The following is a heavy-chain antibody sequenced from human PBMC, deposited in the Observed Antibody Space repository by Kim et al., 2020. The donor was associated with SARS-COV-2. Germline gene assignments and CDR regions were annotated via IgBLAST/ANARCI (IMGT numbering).Heavy chain of an antibody. Sequence: SETLSLTCTVSGGSISSGGYYWSWIRQHPGKGLEWIGYIYYSGSTYYNPSLKSRVTISVDTSKNQFSLKLSSVTAADTAVYYCALIEGGPPGWGGYFDYWGQGTLVTVSS. D-gene: IGHD3-10*01. V-gene: IGHV4-31*03. CDR2: IYYSGST. CDR1: GGSISSGGYY. CDR3: ALIEGGPPGWGGYFDY. J-gene: IGHJ4*02.